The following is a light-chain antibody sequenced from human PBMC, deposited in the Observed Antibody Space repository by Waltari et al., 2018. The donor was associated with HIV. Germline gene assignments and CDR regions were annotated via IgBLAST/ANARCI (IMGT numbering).Light chain of an antibody. J-gene: IGKJ2*01. V-gene: IGKV4-1*01. CDR2: GAS. CDR1: HSLLYNPNNKDY. CDR3: QQYFSVPYT. Sequence: VVIQSPESLSVSVGERATLHCTSNHSLLYNPNNKDYLARYQQKAGQRHRLLIYGASTRGDGVPDRLSGSGSGAEFTLTINRLQAEDVAVYYCQQYFSVPYTFGQGTKLEIK.